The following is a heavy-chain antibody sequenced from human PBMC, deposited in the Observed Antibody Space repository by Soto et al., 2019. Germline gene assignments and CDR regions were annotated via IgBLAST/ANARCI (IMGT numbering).Heavy chain of an antibody. CDR2: MNPNSGNT. D-gene: IGHD3-22*01. V-gene: IGHV1-8*01. J-gene: IGHJ3*02. CDR3: ARREYYYDSSGYYYDAFDI. Sequence: ASVKVSCKASGYTFTSYDINWVRRATGQGLEWMGWMNPNSGNTGYAQKFQGRVTMTRNTSISTAYMELSSLRSEDTAVYYCARREYYYDSSGYYYDAFDIWGQGTMVTVSS. CDR1: GYTFTSYD.